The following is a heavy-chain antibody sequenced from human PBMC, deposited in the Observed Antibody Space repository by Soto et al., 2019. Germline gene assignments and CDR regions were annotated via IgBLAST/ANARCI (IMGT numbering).Heavy chain of an antibody. D-gene: IGHD6-13*01. V-gene: IGHV1-18*01. Sequence: QVQLVQAGAEVKKPGAAVKVSCKASGYTFTSYGISWVRQPPGQGRAWMGGIRAYKGNTNNAQTLQRRVTMTTDTYTSTAYMELRSLRSDDTAVYYCARSQQHTNDYWGQGTLVAVSS. CDR3: ARSQQHTNDY. J-gene: IGHJ4*02. CDR1: GYTFTSYG. CDR2: IRAYKGNT.